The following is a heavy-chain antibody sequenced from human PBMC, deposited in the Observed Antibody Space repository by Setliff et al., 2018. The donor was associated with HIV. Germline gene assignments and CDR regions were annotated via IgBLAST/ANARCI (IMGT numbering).Heavy chain of an antibody. J-gene: IGHJ4*02. CDR2: ISSDGSVK. CDR1: GFSFFNYA. V-gene: IGHV3-30*04. CDR3: ARDSPPMELGYADY. D-gene: IGHD1-26*01. Sequence: GGSLRLSCTTSGFSFFNYAVHWVRQAPGKGLEWVAVISSDGSVKYYADSVKGRFTISRDNSKNTLYLQINSLRTEDTAVYYCARDSPPMELGYADYWGQGTLVTVSS.